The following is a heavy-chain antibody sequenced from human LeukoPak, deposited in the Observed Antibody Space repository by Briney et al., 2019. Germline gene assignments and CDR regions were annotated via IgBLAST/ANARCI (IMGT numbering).Heavy chain of an antibody. J-gene: IGHJ5*02. CDR2: FSYNVHI. CDR1: GGSVSSSNYY. Sequence: SETLSLTCTVSGGSVSSSNYYWRWIRQPPGKGLEWVGFFSYNVHIDYNPSLKSRLTISVDTSKNQFSLRLSSVTAADTAVYYCARDTAGDVWFDPWGQGTLVTVSS. CDR3: ARDTAGDVWFDP. D-gene: IGHD7-27*01. V-gene: IGHV4-61*01.